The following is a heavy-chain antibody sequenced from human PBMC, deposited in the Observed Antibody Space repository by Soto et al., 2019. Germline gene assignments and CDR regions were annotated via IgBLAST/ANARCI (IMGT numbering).Heavy chain of an antibody. V-gene: IGHV1-2*02. CDR3: AKDLTRQLAYWLDP. Sequence: ASVKVSCKASGFSFTGYYIHWLRQAPGQGLEWMGWINAHSGGTEYAQKFQGRVTLTRDTSIATAYLTLTSLTSDDTALYYCAKDLTRQLAYWLDPWGQGTQATVSS. CDR1: GFSFTGYY. J-gene: IGHJ5*02. D-gene: IGHD6-6*01. CDR2: INAHSGGT.